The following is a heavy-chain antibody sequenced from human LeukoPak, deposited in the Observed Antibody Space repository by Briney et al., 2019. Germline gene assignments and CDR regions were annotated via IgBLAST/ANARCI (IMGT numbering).Heavy chain of an antibody. D-gene: IGHD6-13*01. CDR3: ARDRFIGYSSSWYKTTKSFYYFDY. Sequence: GSLRLSCAASGFTFSDYYMSWIRQPAGKGLEWIGRIYTSGSTNYNPSLKSRVTMSVDTSKNQFSLKLSSVTAADTAVYYCARDRFIGYSSSWYKTTKSFYYFDYWGQGTLVTVSS. V-gene: IGHV4-4*07. J-gene: IGHJ4*02. CDR2: IYTSGST. CDR1: GFTFSDYY.